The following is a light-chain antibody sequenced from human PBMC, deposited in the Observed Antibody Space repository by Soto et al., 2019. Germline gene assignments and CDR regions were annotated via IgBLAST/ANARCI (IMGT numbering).Light chain of an antibody. CDR1: QSISSW. CDR2: DAS. J-gene: IGKJ2*01. CDR3: QQYNSYSPGYT. V-gene: IGKV1-5*01. Sequence: DIQMTQSPSTLSASVGDRVTITCRASQSISSWLAWYQQKPGKAPKLLIYDASSLGSGVPSRFSGSGSGTEFTLTIRSLQPDDFATYYCQQYNSYSPGYTFGQGTKLEIK.